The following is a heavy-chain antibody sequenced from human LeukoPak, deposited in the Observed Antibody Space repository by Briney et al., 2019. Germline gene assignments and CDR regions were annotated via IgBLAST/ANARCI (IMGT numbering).Heavy chain of an antibody. J-gene: IGHJ4*02. V-gene: IGHV3-15*01. D-gene: IGHD3-10*01. CDR1: GFTFSSYS. CDR3: TTEAYTGSGSYYTDY. CDR2: IKSKTDGGTT. Sequence: GGSLRLSCAASGFTFSSYSMNRVRQAPGKGLEWVGRIKSKTDGGTTDYAAPVKGRFTISRDDSKNTLYLQMNSLKTEDTAVYYCTTEAYTGSGSYYTDYWGQGTLVTVSS.